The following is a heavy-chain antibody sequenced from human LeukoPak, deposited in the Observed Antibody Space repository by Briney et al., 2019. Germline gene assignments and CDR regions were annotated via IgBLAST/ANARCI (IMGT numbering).Heavy chain of an antibody. CDR3: ARDSTLRYYFDY. Sequence: GGSLRLSCAASGFTFSTYWVSWVRQAPGKGLEWVANIKQDGSEKYYVDSVKGRFTISRDNAKNSLYLQMNSLRTEDTAVYYCARDSTLRYYFDYWGQGTLVTVSS. CDR1: GFTFSTYW. D-gene: IGHD5/OR15-5a*01. CDR2: IKQDGSEK. J-gene: IGHJ4*02. V-gene: IGHV3-7*03.